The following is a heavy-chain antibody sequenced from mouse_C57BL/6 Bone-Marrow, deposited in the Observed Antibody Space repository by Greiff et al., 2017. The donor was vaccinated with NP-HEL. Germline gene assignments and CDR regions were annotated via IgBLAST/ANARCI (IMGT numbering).Heavy chain of an antibody. V-gene: IGHV1-84*01. CDR3: ASSYDDYEGVHYYAMDY. J-gene: IGHJ4*01. D-gene: IGHD2-4*01. CDR2: IYPGSGNT. Sequence: VQGVESGPELVKPGASVKISCKASGYTFTDYYINWVKQRPGQGLEWIGWIYPGSGNTKYNEKFKGKATLTVDTSSSTAYMQLSSLTSEDSAVYFGASSYDDYEGVHYYAMDYGGQGTSVTVAS. CDR1: GYTFTDYY.